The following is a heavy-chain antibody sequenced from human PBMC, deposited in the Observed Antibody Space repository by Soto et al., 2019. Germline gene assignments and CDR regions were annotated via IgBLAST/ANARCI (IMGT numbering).Heavy chain of an antibody. CDR1: GFTFSTFA. V-gene: IGHV3-23*01. J-gene: IGHJ4*01. D-gene: IGHD3-10*01. CDR3: AKDSNFYGSGSYYGY. CDR2: VSGSGETT. Sequence: GGSLRLSCAASGFTFSTFAMSWVRQAPGKGLEWVSSVSGSGETTYYADSVKGRFTISRYNSKKTLWLQMNSLRAEDTAVYYCAKDSNFYGSGSYYGYWGHGALVPVSS.